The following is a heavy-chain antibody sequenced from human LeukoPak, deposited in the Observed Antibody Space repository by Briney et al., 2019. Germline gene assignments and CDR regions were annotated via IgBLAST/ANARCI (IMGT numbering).Heavy chain of an antibody. Sequence: KPSETLSLTCTVSGGSISSYYWSWIRQPPGKGLEWIGYIYYSGSTNYNPSLKSRVTISVDTSKNQSSLKLSSVTAADTAVYYCARGQDGYCSSTSCYGRLFDPWGQGTLVTVSS. D-gene: IGHD2-2*03. CDR2: IYYSGST. CDR1: GGSISSYY. V-gene: IGHV4-59*01. J-gene: IGHJ5*02. CDR3: ARGQDGYCSSTSCYGRLFDP.